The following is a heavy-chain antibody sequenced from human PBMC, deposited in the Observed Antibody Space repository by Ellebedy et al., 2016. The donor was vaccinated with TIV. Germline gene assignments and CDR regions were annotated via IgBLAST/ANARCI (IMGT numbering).Heavy chain of an antibody. Sequence: ASVKVSXXASGYTFTSYDIMWVRQAPGQGLEWMGRISVSNGRTNYVQKRQGRISMTTDISTNTAYMELRSLKSDDTAVYYCARHPMSTATPWGQGTLVTVSS. CDR1: GYTFTSYD. V-gene: IGHV1-18*04. CDR3: ARHPMSTATP. D-gene: IGHD4-17*01. J-gene: IGHJ5*02. CDR2: ISVSNGRT.